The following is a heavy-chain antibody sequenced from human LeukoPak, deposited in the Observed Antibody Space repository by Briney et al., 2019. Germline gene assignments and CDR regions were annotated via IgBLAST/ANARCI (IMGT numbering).Heavy chain of an antibody. J-gene: IGHJ3*02. CDR2: INSDGSST. CDR3: ARGPSKSNAFDI. V-gene: IGHV3-74*01. Sequence: GGSLRLSCAASGFIFSSSWMHWVRQAPGKGLVWVSRINSDGSSTSYADSVKGRFTISRDNAKNSLYVQMNSLRAEDTGVYYCARGPSKSNAFDIWGQGTMVTVSS. CDR1: GFIFSSSW.